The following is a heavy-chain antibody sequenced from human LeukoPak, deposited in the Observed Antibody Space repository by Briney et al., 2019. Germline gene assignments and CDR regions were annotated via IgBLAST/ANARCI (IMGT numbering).Heavy chain of an antibody. CDR3: ARDALIVVVPAAIPNWFDP. J-gene: IGHJ5*02. CDR2: IYSGGST. V-gene: IGHV3-53*05. CDR1: GFTVSNNY. Sequence: PGGSLRLSCAASGFTVSNNYMSWVRQAPGKGLEWVSVIYSGGSTYYTDSVKGRFTISRGNSKNTLYLQMNSLRAEDTAVYYCARDALIVVVPAAIPNWFDPWGQGTLVTVSS. D-gene: IGHD2-2*02.